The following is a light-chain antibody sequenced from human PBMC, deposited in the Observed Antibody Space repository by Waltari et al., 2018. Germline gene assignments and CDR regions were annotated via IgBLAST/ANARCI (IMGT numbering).Light chain of an antibody. V-gene: IGLV2-14*03. J-gene: IGLJ2*01. Sequence: QSALTQPASVSGSPGQSITISCTGTRSDVGGYNYVSWYQQHPGKAPKLMIFDVSNRPSGVSNRFSGSKSGNTASLTISGLQAEDEADYYCSSYISSSTLELFGGGTSLTV. CDR1: RSDVGGYNY. CDR3: SSYISSSTLEL. CDR2: DVS.